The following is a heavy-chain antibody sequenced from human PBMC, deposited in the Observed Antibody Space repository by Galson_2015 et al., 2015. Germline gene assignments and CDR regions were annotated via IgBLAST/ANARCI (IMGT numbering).Heavy chain of an antibody. J-gene: IGHJ3*02. D-gene: IGHD3-3*01. CDR1: RYTFTGYY. CDR2: INPNSGGT. CDR3: AREMASGPYYDFWSGVKGAFDI. Sequence: SVKVSCKASRYTFTGYYMHWVRQAPGQGLEWMGWINPNSGGTNYAQKFQGWVTMTRDTSISTAYMELSRLRSDDTAVYYCAREMASGPYYDFWSGVKGAFDIWGQGTMVTVSS. V-gene: IGHV1-2*04.